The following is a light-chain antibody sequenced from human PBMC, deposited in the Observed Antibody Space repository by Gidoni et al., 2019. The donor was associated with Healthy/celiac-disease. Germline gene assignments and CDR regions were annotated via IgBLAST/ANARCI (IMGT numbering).Light chain of an antibody. V-gene: IGKV1-39*01. CDR2: AAS. CDR1: QSISSY. CDR3: QQSYSTPWT. J-gene: IGKJ1*01. Sequence: DIQMTQSPPSLSASVGDRVTITCRASQSISSYLNWYQQKPGKAPKLLIYAASSLQSGVPSRFSGSGSGTDFTLTISSLQPEDFATYYCQQSYSTPWTFXQXTKVXIK.